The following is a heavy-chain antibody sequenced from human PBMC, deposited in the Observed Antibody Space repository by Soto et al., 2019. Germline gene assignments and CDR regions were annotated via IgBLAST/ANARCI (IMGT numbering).Heavy chain of an antibody. CDR1: GFTFSTYA. Sequence: PGGSLRLSCAASGFTFSTYAMTWVRQAPGKGLEWVSVIRGSGDVTYYADSVQGRFAISRDNSKNTLYLQMNSLRDEDTAIYYCAKHGGPSYSYYMDVWGKGTTVTVSS. J-gene: IGHJ6*03. V-gene: IGHV3-23*01. CDR3: AKHGGPSYSYYMDV. D-gene: IGHD3-3*01. CDR2: IRGSGDVT.